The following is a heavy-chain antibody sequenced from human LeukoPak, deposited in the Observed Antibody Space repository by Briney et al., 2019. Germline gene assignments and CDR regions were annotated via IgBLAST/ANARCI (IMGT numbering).Heavy chain of an antibody. CDR1: GGSISHFY. Sequence: PSETLSLTCTVSGGSISHFYLSWIRQPPGKGLEWIGYFSNSGNTTYSPSLRSRVTISVDTSTKQFSLRLTSVTAADTAMYYCARHQFYFDSGRSSPETFWFDPWGQGTLVTVSS. V-gene: IGHV4-59*08. CDR3: ARHQFYFDSGRSSPETFWFDP. CDR2: FSNSGNT. D-gene: IGHD3-10*01. J-gene: IGHJ5*02.